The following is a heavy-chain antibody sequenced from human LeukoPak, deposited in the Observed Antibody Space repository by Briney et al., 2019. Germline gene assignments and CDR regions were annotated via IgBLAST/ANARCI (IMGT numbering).Heavy chain of an antibody. CDR2: INHSGST. J-gene: IGHJ4*02. Sequence: SETLSLTCAVYGGSFSGYYWSWIRQPPGKGLEWIGEINHSGSTNYNPSLKSRVTISVDTSKNQFSLKLSSVTAADTAVYYCARVDLRRVTPWGVWGSYRPLDYWGQGTLVTVSS. D-gene: IGHD3-16*02. CDR3: ARVDLRRVTPWGVWGSYRPLDY. CDR1: GGSFSGYY. V-gene: IGHV4-34*01.